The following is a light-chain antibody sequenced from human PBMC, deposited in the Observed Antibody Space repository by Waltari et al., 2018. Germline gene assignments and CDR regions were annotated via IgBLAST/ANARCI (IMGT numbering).Light chain of an antibody. V-gene: IGLV5-37*01. J-gene: IGLJ3*02. CDR1: SDINVGDFL. CDR3: MFWPNNVWV. CDR2: YKSDSEK. Sequence: QPVLTQPPSSSASPGDSASLTCTLPSDINVGDFLIYWYQPKPGSPPRFLLYYKSDSEKAQGSGVPSRFSVSKDASANAGILVISGLQSEDEADYYCMFWPNNVWVFGGGTKLTVL.